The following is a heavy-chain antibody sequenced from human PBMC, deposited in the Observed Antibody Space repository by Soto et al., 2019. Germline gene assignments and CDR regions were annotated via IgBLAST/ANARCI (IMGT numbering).Heavy chain of an antibody. J-gene: IGHJ6*02. Sequence: GGSLRLSCAASGFTFSSYGMHWVRQAPGKGLGWVAVISYDGSNKYYADSVKGRFTISRDNSKNTLYLQMNSLRAEDTAVYYCAKSLWVGEERGNYYGMDGWGQGTTVTVS. CDR1: GFTFSSYG. CDR3: AKSLWVGEERGNYYGMDG. V-gene: IGHV3-30*18. D-gene: IGHD3-10*01. CDR2: ISYDGSNK.